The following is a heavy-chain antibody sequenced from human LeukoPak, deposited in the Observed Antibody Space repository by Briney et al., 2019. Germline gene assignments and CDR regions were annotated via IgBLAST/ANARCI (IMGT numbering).Heavy chain of an antibody. V-gene: IGHV3-7*01. CDR1: GSTFSTYW. CDR2: IKQDGSET. D-gene: IGHD6-13*01. J-gene: IGHJ4*02. Sequence: GGSLRLSCAASGSTFSTYWMSWVRQAPGKGLEWVANIKQDGSETFYVDSVKGRFTISRDNARNSLYLQMSSLRVEDTALYYCAGAAGIAAPGTRFDYFDSWGQGTLVTVSS. CDR3: AGAAGIAAPGTRFDYFDS.